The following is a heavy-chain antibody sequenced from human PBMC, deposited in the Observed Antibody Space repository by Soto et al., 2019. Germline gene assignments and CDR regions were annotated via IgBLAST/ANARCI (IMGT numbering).Heavy chain of an antibody. J-gene: IGHJ4*02. CDR3: AKGSSKALIYYFDY. V-gene: IGHV3-23*01. CDR1: VFTFSTYA. D-gene: IGHD6-13*01. CDR2: ISGSGGST. Sequence: WGSLRLFCAPSVFTFSTYAMSWVGQAPGKGLEWVSAISGSGGSTYYADSVKGRFTISRDNSKNTLYLQMNSLRAEDTAVYYCAKGSSKALIYYFDYWGQGTMVTVSS.